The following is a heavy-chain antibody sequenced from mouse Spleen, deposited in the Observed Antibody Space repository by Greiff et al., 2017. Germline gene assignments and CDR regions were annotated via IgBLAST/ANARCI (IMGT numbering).Heavy chain of an antibody. Sequence: VHVKQSVAELVRPGASVKLSCTASGFNIKNTYMHWVKQRPEQGLEWIGRIDPANGNTKYAPKFQGKATITADTSSNTAYLQLSSLTSEDTAIYYCARPPYYYGSRYWYFDVWGTGTTVTVSS. CDR1: GFNIKNTY. CDR3: ARPPYYYGSRYWYFDV. D-gene: IGHD1-1*01. V-gene: IGHV14-3*01. CDR2: IDPANGNT. J-gene: IGHJ1*03.